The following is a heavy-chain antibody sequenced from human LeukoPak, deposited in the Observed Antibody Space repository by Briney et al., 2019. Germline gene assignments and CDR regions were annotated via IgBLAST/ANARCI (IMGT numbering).Heavy chain of an antibody. CDR2: INHSGST. Sequence: SETLSLTCAVYGGSFSGYYWSWIRQPPGKGLEWIGEINHSGSTNYNPSLKSRVTISVDTPKNQFSLKLSSVTAADTAVYYCARQRYYDQSWFDPWGQGTLVTVSS. J-gene: IGHJ5*02. D-gene: IGHD3-22*01. CDR3: ARQRYYDQSWFDP. V-gene: IGHV4-34*01. CDR1: GGSFSGYY.